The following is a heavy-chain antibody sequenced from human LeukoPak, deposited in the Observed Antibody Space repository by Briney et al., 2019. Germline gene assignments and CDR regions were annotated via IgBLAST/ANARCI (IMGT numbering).Heavy chain of an antibody. CDR3: AKGRDHSDY. V-gene: IGHV3-23*01. J-gene: IGHJ4*02. Sequence: GGSLRLSCAASGFTFSSYVMRWARQAPGKGLEWVSTITGSGDSTYYADSVKGRFTISRDNAKNSLYLQMSNLRAEDTAVYFCAKGRDHSDYWGQGTLVTVSS. CDR1: GFTFSSYV. CDR2: ITGSGDST.